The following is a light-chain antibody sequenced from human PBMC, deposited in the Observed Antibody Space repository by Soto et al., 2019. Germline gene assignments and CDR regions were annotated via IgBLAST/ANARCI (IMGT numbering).Light chain of an antibody. J-gene: IGKJ4*01. CDR3: QQYNSWPLT. Sequence: MTQSPSSLSASVGDRVTITCRASQSISSNLAWYQQKPGQAPRLLIYGASTRATGMSARFSGIGSGTEFTLTISSLQSEDFAVYYCQQYNSWPLTFGGGTKVDIK. V-gene: IGKV3-15*01. CDR2: GAS. CDR1: QSISSN.